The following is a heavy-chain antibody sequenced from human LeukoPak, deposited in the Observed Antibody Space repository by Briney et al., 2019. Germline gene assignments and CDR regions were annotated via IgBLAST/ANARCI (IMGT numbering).Heavy chain of an antibody. Sequence: ASVKVSCKASGYTFTGYYMHWVRQAPGQGLEWMGWINPNSGGTNYAQKFQGRVTMTRDTSISTAYMELSRLRSDDTAVYYCARDVSDYDFWSGYDRPDWFDPGAREPWSPSPQ. CDR3: ARDVSDYDFWSGYDRPDWFDP. V-gene: IGHV1-2*02. D-gene: IGHD3-3*01. J-gene: IGHJ5*02. CDR2: INPNSGGT. CDR1: GYTFTGYY.